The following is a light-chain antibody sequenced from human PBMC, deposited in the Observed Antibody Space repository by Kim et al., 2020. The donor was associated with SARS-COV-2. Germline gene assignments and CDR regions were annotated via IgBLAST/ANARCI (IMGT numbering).Light chain of an antibody. J-gene: IGLJ3*02. CDR1: SSDIGGYNY. CDR2: DVS. V-gene: IGLV2-14*03. CDR3: SSYRTRNTFV. Sequence: GSSITISCTGTSSDIGGYNYVSWYQQHPGKAPTLMIYDVSDRPSGVSNRFSGSKSVNTASLTISGLQAEDEADYYCSSYRTRNTFVFGGGTQLTVL.